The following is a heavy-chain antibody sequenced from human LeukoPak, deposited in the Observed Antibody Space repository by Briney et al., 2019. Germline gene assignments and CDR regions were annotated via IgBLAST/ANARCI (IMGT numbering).Heavy chain of an antibody. V-gene: IGHV3-7*05. Sequence: PGGSLRLSCAASGFTFSSYWMTWVRQAPGKGLEWVANIKRDGSEKYYVDSVKGRFTISRDNAKNSLYLQMNSLRAEDTAVYYCARPSGYCSGGSCFPFDYWGQGTLVTVSS. CDR2: IKRDGSEK. CDR1: GFTFSSYW. D-gene: IGHD2-15*01. J-gene: IGHJ4*02. CDR3: ARPSGYCSGGSCFPFDY.